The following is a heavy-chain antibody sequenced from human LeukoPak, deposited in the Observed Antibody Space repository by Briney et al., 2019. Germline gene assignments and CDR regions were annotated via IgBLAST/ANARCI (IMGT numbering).Heavy chain of an antibody. CDR1: RYTFTSYY. V-gene: IGHV1-46*01. Sequence: ASVKVSRKASRYTFTSYYMHWVRQAPGQGLEWVGIINPSGGSTSYAQKFQGRVTMTRDTSTGTVYMELSSLRSEDTDVYYCATQAPMTTVTTGPICYYYYMDVWGKGTTVTVSS. CDR3: ATQAPMTTVTTGPICYYYYMDV. CDR2: INPSGGST. J-gene: IGHJ6*03. D-gene: IGHD4-17*01.